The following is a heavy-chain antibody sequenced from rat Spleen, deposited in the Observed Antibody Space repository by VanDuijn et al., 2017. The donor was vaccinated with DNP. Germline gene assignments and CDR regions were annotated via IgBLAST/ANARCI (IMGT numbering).Heavy chain of an antibody. Sequence: QVQLTESGPGLVQPSETLSLTCAVSGFSLTGYSVFWVRQPPGKVLEWIAAISTGGSTYSNSALKSRLSISRDTSKSQLFLKMNSLQTAYTATYYCARWNIGTSTLDYWGQGVMVTVSS. CDR3: ARWNIGTSTLDY. J-gene: IGHJ2*01. V-gene: IGHV2S12*01. D-gene: IGHD1-5*01. CDR1: GFSLTGYS. CDR2: ISTGGST.